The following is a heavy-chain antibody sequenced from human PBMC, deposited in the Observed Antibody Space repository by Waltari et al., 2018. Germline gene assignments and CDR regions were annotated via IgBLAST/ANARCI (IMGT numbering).Heavy chain of an antibody. CDR3: ARGGPYYYGSGGFKSYYYYGMDV. CDR2: INHSGST. CDR1: GGSFSGYY. J-gene: IGHJ6*02. Sequence: QVQLQQWGAGLLKPSETLSLTCAVYGGSFSGYYWSWIRQPPGKGLEWIGEINHSGSTNYNPSLKSRVTISVDTSKNQFSLKLSSVTAADTAVYYCARGGPYYYGSGGFKSYYYYGMDVWGQGTTVTVSS. D-gene: IGHD3-10*01. V-gene: IGHV4-34*01.